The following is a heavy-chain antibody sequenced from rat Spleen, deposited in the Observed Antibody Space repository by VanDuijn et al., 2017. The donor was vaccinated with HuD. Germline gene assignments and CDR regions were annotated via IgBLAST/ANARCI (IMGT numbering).Heavy chain of an antibody. CDR1: GHAITSSYR. J-gene: IGHJ3*01. D-gene: IGHD1-1*01. CDR2: INSAGST. CDR3: ATSEGVHYYLPFAY. Sequence: EVQLQESGPGLVKPSQSLSLTCSVTGHAITSSYRWNWIRKLPGDKLEWMGYINSAGSTVYNPSLNSRISITRDTAKNQFFLQVNSVSTEDTATYYCATSEGVHYYLPFAYWGQGTLVTVSS. V-gene: IGHV3-3*01.